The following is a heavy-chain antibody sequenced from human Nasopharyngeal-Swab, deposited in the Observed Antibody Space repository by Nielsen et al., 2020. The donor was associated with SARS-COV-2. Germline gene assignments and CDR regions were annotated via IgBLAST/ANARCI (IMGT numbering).Heavy chain of an antibody. J-gene: IGHJ4*02. V-gene: IGHV3-33*01. CDR3: ARVRWYSGSYWEYYFDH. D-gene: IGHD1-26*01. CDR1: GFTFTSYG. Sequence: GESLKISCAASGFTFTSYGMHWVRQAPGKGLEWVAVIWYDGSKKYYADSVKGRFTISKDNSKNTLYLQMNSLRAEDTAVYYCARVRWYSGSYWEYYFDHWGQGTVVTVSS. CDR2: IWYDGSKK.